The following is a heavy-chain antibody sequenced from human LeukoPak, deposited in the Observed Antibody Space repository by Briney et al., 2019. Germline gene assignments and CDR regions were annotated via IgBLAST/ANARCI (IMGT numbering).Heavy chain of an antibody. CDR3: AKGQTRRGITMIVVVSGDEYYFDY. D-gene: IGHD3-22*01. CDR2: ISGSGGST. V-gene: IGHV3-23*01. J-gene: IGHJ4*02. CDR1: GFTFSSYA. Sequence: PGGSLRLSCAASGFTFSSYAMSWVRQAPGKGLEWVSAISGSGGSTYYADSVKGRFTISRDNSKNTLYLQMNSLRAEDTAVYYCAKGQTRRGITMIVVVSGDEYYFDYWGQGTLVTVSS.